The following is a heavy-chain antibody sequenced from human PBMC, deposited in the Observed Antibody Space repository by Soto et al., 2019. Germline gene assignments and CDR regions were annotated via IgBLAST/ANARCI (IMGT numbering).Heavy chain of an antibody. CDR3: ARDAHIVVVTAIRAYGMDV. CDR2: INHSGST. CDR1: GGSSSGYY. Sequence: QVQLQQWGAGLLKPSETLSLTCAVYGGSSSGYYWSWIRQPPGKGLEWIGEINHSGSTNYNPSLKSRVTISVDTSKNQFSLKLSSVTAADTAVYYCARDAHIVVVTAIRAYGMDVWGQGTTVTVSS. D-gene: IGHD2-21*02. V-gene: IGHV4-34*01. J-gene: IGHJ6*02.